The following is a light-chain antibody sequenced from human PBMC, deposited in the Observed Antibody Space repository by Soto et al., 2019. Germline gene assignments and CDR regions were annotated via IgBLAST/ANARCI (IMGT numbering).Light chain of an antibody. V-gene: IGKV3-20*01. CDR1: QSVRGNY. CDR3: HQFGMSPFT. CDR2: GPS. Sequence: EVVLTQSPGTLSLSPGESATLSCRASQSVRGNYFAWYQQRPGQAPRLLAYGPSVRAAGIPDRFRGSGSRTDFNLTINRVEPEDFAVYYCHQFGMSPFTFGPGTTLDIK. J-gene: IGKJ3*01.